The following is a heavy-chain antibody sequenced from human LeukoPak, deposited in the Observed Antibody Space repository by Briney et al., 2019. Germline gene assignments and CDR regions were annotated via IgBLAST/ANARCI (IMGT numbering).Heavy chain of an antibody. CDR2: ISSSSNYI. Sequence: GGSLRLSCAASGFTVSSNYMNWVRQAPGKGLEWVSSISSSSNYIYYADSVKGRFTISRDNAKNSLYLQMNSLRAEDTAVYYCARGRTAFDIWGQGTMVTVSS. CDR3: ARGRTAFDI. J-gene: IGHJ3*02. CDR1: GFTVSSNY. V-gene: IGHV3-21*01.